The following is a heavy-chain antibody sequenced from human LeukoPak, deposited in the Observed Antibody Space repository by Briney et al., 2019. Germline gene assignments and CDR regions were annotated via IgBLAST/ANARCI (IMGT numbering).Heavy chain of an antibody. V-gene: IGHV3-30*18. J-gene: IGHJ4*02. D-gene: IGHD3-3*01. CDR2: ISYDGSNK. Sequence: GGSLRLSCAASGFTFSSYGMHWVRQAPGKGLEWVAVISYDGSNKYHADSVKGRFTISRDNSKNTLYLQMNSLRAEDTAVYYCAKDRKVFWSGYYPRDFDYWGQGTLVTVSS. CDR3: AKDRKVFWSGYYPRDFDY. CDR1: GFTFSSYG.